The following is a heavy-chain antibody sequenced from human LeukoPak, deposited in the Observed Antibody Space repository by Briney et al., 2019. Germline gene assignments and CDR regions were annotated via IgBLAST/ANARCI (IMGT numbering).Heavy chain of an antibody. CDR2: IDNSGRNT. J-gene: IGHJ4*02. Sequence: PGGSLRLSCAASGFTVGSNYMSWVRQAPGKGLEWVSSIDNSGRNTFYADSVKGRFTISRDNSKNMMYLQLNSLRAADTAIYYCATLIPSATGYWGQGTLVTVSS. D-gene: IGHD3-16*01. CDR1: GFTVGSNY. V-gene: IGHV3-23*05. CDR3: ATLIPSATGY.